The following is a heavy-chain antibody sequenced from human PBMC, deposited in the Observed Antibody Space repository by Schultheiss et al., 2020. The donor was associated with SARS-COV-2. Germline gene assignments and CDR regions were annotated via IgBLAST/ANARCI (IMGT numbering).Heavy chain of an antibody. D-gene: IGHD4-17*01. CDR1: GFTFSSYA. Sequence: GGSLRLSCAASGFTFSSYAMSWVRQAPGKGLVWVSRINSDGSSTSYADSVKGRFTISRDNAKNTLYLQMNSLRAEDTAVYYCASGGRYGDYDRDYFDYWGQGTLVTVSS. J-gene: IGHJ4*02. CDR3: ASGGRYGDYDRDYFDY. V-gene: IGHV3-74*01. CDR2: INSDGSST.